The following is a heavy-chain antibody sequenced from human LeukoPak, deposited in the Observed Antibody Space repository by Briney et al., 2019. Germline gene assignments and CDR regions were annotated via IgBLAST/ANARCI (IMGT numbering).Heavy chain of an antibody. J-gene: IGHJ3*02. V-gene: IGHV3-66*01. D-gene: IGHD3-10*01. CDR1: GFTVSSNY. CDR3: ARLGGYYGSGSYTHHAFDI. Sequence: PGGSLRLSCAASGFTVSSNYMSWVRQAPGKGLEWVSVIYSGGSTYYAGSVKGRFTISRDNSKNTLYLQMNSLRAEDTAVYYCARLGGYYGSGSYTHHAFDIWGQGTMVTVSS. CDR2: IYSGGST.